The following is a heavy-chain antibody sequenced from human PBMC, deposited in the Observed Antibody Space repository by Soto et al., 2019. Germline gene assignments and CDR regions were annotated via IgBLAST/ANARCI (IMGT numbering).Heavy chain of an antibody. V-gene: IGHV1-69*01. D-gene: IGHD3-10*01. J-gene: IGHJ3*01. CDR1: GGTSSDYA. CDR2: IIPIFGTA. Sequence: QVLLVQSGTEVKKPGSSVKVSCQASGGTSSDYALTWVRQAPGQGLEWMGGIIPIFGTANYAQRFQGRVSITADESSSTAYMELSSLKSEDTAVYCAGSFKYGSGTFDALDVWGHGTMVMVSS. CDR3: GSFKYGSGTFDALDV.